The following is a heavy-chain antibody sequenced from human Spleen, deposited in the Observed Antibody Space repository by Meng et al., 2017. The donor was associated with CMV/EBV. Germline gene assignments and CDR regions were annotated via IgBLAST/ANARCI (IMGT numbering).Heavy chain of an antibody. V-gene: IGHV3-21*01. J-gene: IGHJ6*02. CDR2: ITSTSRYI. CDR1: FTVSTNY. Sequence: FTVSTNYMRWVRQAPGKGLELVASITSTSRYIYYVESVKGRFTISRDNAKNSLYLQMNSLRAEDTAVYYCARDHRGSTNSYHGMDVWGQGTTVTVSS. CDR3: ARDHRGSTNSYHGMDV. D-gene: IGHD2-15*01.